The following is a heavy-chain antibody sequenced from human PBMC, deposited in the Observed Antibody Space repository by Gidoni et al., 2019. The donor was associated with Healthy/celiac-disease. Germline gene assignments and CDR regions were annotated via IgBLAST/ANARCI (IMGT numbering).Heavy chain of an antibody. CDR2: ISSSSSYI. CDR1: GFTFSSYS. V-gene: IGHV3-21*01. J-gene: IGHJ6*02. CDR3: ARPLSYYYDSKYYYGMDV. Sequence: EVQLVESGGGLVKPGGSLRLSCAASGFTFSSYSMNWVRQAPGKGLEWVSSISSSSSYIYYADSVKGRFTISRDNAKNSLYLQMNSLRAEDTAVYYCARPLSYYYDSKYYYGMDVWGQGTTVTVSS. D-gene: IGHD3-22*01.